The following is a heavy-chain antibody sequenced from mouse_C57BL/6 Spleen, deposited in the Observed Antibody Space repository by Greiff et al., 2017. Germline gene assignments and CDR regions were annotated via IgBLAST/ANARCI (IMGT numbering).Heavy chain of an antibody. CDR2: ISYDGSN. D-gene: IGHD2-2*01. V-gene: IGHV3-6*01. J-gene: IGHJ4*01. CDR1: GYSIPSGYY. CDR3: ARGIYYGYDVGYAMDY. Sequence: EVKLMESGPGLVKPSQSLSLTCSVTGYSIPSGYYWNWIRQFPGNKLEWMGYISYDGSNNYNPSLKNRISITRDTSKNQFFLKLNSVTTEDTATYYCARGIYYGYDVGYAMDYWGQGTSVTVSS.